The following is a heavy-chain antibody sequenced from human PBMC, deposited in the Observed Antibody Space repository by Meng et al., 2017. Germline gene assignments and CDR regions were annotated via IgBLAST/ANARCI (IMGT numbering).Heavy chain of an antibody. V-gene: IGHV3-21*01. CDR3: ARVGSPRGGASFDI. D-gene: IGHD2-15*01. J-gene: IGHJ3*02. CDR2: ISSSSSYI. CDR1: GFTFSSYS. Sequence: GKSLKISCAASGFTFSSYSMNWVRQAPGKGLEWVSSISSSSSYIYYADSVKGRFTISRENAKNSLYLQMNSLRAEDTAVYYCARVGSPRGGASFDIWGQGTMVTVPS.